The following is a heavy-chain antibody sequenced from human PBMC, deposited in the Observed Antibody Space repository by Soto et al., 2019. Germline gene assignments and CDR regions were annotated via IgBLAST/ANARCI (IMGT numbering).Heavy chain of an antibody. CDR1: GFTFSRYS. Sequence: LRLSCAASGFTFSRYSTNWVRQAPGKGLEWVSSISSTTNYIYYADSMKGRFTVSRDNAKNSVYLDMNSLSAEDTAVYYCARESEDLTSNFDYWGQGTLVTVSS. CDR2: ISSTTNYI. J-gene: IGHJ4*02. V-gene: IGHV3-21*01. CDR3: ARESEDLTSNFDY.